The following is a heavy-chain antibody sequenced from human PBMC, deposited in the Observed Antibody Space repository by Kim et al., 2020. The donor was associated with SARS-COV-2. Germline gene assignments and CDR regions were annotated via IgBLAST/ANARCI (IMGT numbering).Heavy chain of an antibody. Sequence: GRFTISRDNSKNTLYLQMNSLRAEDTAVYYCARVSGSGSYYYYYYYGMDVWGQGTTVTVSS. D-gene: IGHD3-10*01. V-gene: IGHV3-30*01. J-gene: IGHJ6*02. CDR3: ARVSGSGSYYYYYYYGMDV.